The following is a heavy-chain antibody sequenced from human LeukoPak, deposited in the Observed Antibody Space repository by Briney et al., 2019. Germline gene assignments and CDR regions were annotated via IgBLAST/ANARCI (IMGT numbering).Heavy chain of an antibody. CDR1: GGSISSYY. CDR3: ARAPPLNYDILTGYVYYFDY. CDR2: IYYSGST. J-gene: IGHJ4*02. Sequence: PSETLSLTCTVSGGSISSYYWSWIRQPPGKGLEWIGYIYYSGSTNYNPSLKSRVTISVDTSKNQFSLKLSSVTAADTAVYYCARAPPLNYDILTGYVYYFDYWGQGTLVTVSS. D-gene: IGHD3-9*01. V-gene: IGHV4-59*01.